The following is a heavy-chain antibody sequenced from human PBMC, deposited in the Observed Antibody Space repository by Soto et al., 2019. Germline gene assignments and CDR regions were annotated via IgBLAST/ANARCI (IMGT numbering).Heavy chain of an antibody. Sequence: GGSLRLSCEVSGFSLSGYGMHWVRQAPGKGLEWVAVIWYHGTTKNYADSVKGRFTISRDTSKNTVYLQMDSLKVEDTAVYYCARDVDRTSHLNWFDPWGQGVMVTVPQ. D-gene: IGHD5-12*01. J-gene: IGHJ5*02. CDR1: GFSLSGYG. CDR3: ARDVDRTSHLNWFDP. CDR2: IWYHGTTK. V-gene: IGHV3-33*01.